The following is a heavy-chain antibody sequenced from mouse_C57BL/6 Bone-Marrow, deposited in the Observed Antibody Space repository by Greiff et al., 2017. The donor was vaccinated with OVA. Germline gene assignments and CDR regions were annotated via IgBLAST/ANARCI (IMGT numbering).Heavy chain of an antibody. V-gene: IGHV5-6*02. J-gene: IGHJ3*01. CDR1: GFTFSSYG. CDR3: ASRTAPWFAY. CDR2: ISSGGSYT. Sequence: DVQLVESGGDLVKPGGSLKLSCAASGFTFSSYGMSWVRQTPDKRLEWVATISSGGSYTYYPDSVKGRFTISRDNAKNTLYLQMSSLKSEDTAMYYCASRTAPWFAYWGQGTLVTVSA.